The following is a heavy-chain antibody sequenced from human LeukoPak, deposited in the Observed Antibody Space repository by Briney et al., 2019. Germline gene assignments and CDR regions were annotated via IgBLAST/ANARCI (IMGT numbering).Heavy chain of an antibody. CDR1: GFTFSSYA. CDR2: ISYDGSNK. V-gene: IGHV3-30*14. Sequence: PGRSLRLSCAASGFTFSSYAMHWVRQAPGKGLEWVAVISYDGSNKYYADSVKGRFTISRDNSKNTLYLQMNSLRAEDTAVYYCARGLPPLHSSGWWGVYFDYWGQGTLVTVSS. J-gene: IGHJ4*02. CDR3: ARGLPPLHSSGWWGVYFDY. D-gene: IGHD6-19*01.